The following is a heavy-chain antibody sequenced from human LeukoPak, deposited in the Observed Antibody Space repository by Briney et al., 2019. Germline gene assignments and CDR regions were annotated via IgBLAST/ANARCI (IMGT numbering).Heavy chain of an antibody. V-gene: IGHV3-23*01. D-gene: IGHD6-6*01. CDR2: ISGSGGST. Sequence: GGSLRLSCAASGFTFSPYNMNWVRQAPGKGLEWVSAISGSGGSTYYADSVKGRFTISRDNSKNTLYLQMNSLRAEDTAVYYCAKVAARLPDYWGQGTLVTVSS. CDR1: GFTFSPYN. J-gene: IGHJ4*02. CDR3: AKVAARLPDY.